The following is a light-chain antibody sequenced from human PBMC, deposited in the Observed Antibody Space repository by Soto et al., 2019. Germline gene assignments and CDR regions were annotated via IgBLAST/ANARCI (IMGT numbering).Light chain of an antibody. J-gene: IGLJ1*01. CDR3: ASYTSSNSLYV. CDR1: SSDVGGYNY. V-gene: IGLV2-14*03. Sequence: QSVLPRPASVSGSPGQSITISCTGTSSDVGGYNYVSWYQQLPGKAPKLIIYDVNNRSPGVSNRFSASKSANAASLTISGLQAEDEADYYCASYTSSNSLYVFGTGTKVTVL. CDR2: DVN.